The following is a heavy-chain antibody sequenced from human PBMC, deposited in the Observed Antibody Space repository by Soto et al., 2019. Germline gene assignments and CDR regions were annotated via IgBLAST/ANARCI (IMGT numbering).Heavy chain of an antibody. CDR1: GFTFNNYW. V-gene: IGHV3-74*01. D-gene: IGHD1-26*01. Sequence: EVQLVESGGGLVQPGGSLRLSCAASGFTFNNYWMHWVRQAPGKGLVWVSRINIEGSTTDYADSVRGRFAISRDNAKNTLYLQIHSLRDEDTAVYYCTRDRGGNFYGGFDYWGRGTLVTVSP. CDR3: TRDRGGNFYGGFDY. CDR2: INIEGSTT. J-gene: IGHJ4*02.